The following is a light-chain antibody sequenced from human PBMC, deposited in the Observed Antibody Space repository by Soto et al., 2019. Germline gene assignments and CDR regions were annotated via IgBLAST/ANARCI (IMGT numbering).Light chain of an antibody. CDR1: SSYVGGYND. J-gene: IGLJ3*02. V-gene: IGLV2-8*01. Sequence: QSALTQPPSASGSPGQSVTISFTGTSSYVGGYNDVSWYQQHPGKAPKLLIYEVSKRPSGVPDRFSGSKSGNTASLTVSVLQDAYEADYYCNSYAGSYNWVFGGGTKLTVL. CDR2: EVS. CDR3: NSYAGSYNWV.